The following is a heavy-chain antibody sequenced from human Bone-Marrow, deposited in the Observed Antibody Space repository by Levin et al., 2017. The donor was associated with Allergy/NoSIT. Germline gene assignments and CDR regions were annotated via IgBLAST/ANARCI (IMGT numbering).Heavy chain of an antibody. J-gene: IGHJ2*01. V-gene: IGHV4-28*01. Sequence: PSETLSLTCAVSAYSISSTNWWGWIRQPPGKGLEWIGYISYSGSTYFNPSLRSRVTMSVDTSKNQFSLRLSSVTAVDTAIYYCARKYGAGSSGWYFDLWGRGTLVTVSS. CDR2: ISYSGST. CDR3: ARKYGAGSSGWYFDL. D-gene: IGHD3-10*01. CDR1: AYSISSTNW.